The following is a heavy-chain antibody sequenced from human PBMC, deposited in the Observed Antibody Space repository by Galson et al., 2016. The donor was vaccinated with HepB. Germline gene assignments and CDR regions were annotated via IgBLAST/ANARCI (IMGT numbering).Heavy chain of an antibody. Sequence: SVKVSCKASGYTFTKYPMHWVRQAPGQRLEWMGWINGGNGNTKYSQNFQGRVTITRDTSASTAHMDLNSLRSEDTAVYYGARYGDYYVFDYWGQGTQVTVSS. D-gene: IGHD4-17*01. J-gene: IGHJ4*02. V-gene: IGHV1-3*01. CDR1: GYTFTKYP. CDR3: ARYGDYYVFDY. CDR2: INGGNGNT.